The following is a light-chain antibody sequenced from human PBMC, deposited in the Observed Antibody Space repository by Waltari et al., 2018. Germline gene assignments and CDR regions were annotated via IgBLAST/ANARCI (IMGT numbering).Light chain of an antibody. CDR3: QQSYSTLFT. CDR2: AAS. J-gene: IGKJ3*01. CDR1: QSISSY. V-gene: IGKV1-39*01. Sequence: DIQMTQSPSSLSASVGDRVTITCRASQSISSYLNWYQQKPGKAPKLLIYAASRLQSGVPSRFSGSGSGTEFTLTISSLQPEDFATYYCQQSYSTLFTFGPGTKVDIK.